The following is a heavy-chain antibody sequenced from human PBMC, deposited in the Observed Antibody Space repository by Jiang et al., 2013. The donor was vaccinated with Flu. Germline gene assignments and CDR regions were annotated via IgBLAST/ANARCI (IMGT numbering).Heavy chain of an antibody. CDR2: IIPILGIA. CDR1: GGTFSSYA. D-gene: IGHD5-12*01. CDR3: ARADGGYDYFDY. J-gene: IGHJ4*02. Sequence: SGAEVKKPGSSVKVSCKASGGTFSSYAISWVRQAPGQGLEWMGRIIPILGIANYAQKFQGRVTITADKSTSTAYMELSSLRSEDTAVYYCARADGGYDYFDYWGQGTLVTVSS. V-gene: IGHV1-69*04.